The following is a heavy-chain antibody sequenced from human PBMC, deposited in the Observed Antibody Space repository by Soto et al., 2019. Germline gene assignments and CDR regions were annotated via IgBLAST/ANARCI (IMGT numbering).Heavy chain of an antibody. Sequence: ASVKVSCKASGYTFTSYGISWVRQAPGQGLEMMGWISAYNGNTNYAQKLQGRVTMTTDTSTSTAYMELRSLRSDDTAVYYCAMANYYDSSGYEEPDDAFDIWGQGTMVTVSS. CDR3: AMANYYDSSGYEEPDDAFDI. CDR1: GYTFTSYG. CDR2: ISAYNGNT. D-gene: IGHD3-22*01. J-gene: IGHJ3*02. V-gene: IGHV1-18*01.